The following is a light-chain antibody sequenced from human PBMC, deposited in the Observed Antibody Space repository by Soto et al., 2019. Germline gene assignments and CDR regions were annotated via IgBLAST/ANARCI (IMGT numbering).Light chain of an antibody. V-gene: IGKV1-5*01. J-gene: IGKJ1*01. Sequence: DIQMTQSPSTLSASVGDRVTITCRASQTISIWLAWYQQKPGKDPKLLIYDASSLQSGVPSRFSGSGSGTEFTLTISNLQPEDFASFFCLQVYSFPRTFGLGTKVDI. CDR1: QTISIW. CDR3: LQVYSFPRT. CDR2: DAS.